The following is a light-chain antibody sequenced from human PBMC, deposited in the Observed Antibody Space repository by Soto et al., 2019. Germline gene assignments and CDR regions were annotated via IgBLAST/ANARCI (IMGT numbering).Light chain of an antibody. V-gene: IGKV3-20*01. CDR1: QSVGTN. CDR3: QQYASSAIT. Sequence: EIVFTQSPSTLSFDPVEIASLSCRASQSVGTNLAWYQQKPGQAPRLLIYGASTRVAGVPARFSGSGSGTDFTLTISKLEPEDFAVYYCQQYASSAITFGQGTRLEI. CDR2: GAS. J-gene: IGKJ5*01.